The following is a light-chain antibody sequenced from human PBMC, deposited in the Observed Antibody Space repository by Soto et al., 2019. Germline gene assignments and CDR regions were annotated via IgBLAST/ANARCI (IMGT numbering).Light chain of an antibody. V-gene: IGLV2-11*01. J-gene: IGLJ1*01. Sequence: QSALTKPRAVSGSRGQSVTISCTGTSSDVGTYNYVSWYQQHPGKAPKGMIYDVSERPSGVPDRFSGSKSGNTASLTISGLQAEDEADYYCCSYAGSPRYVLGTGTKVTVL. CDR1: SSDVGTYNY. CDR3: CSYAGSPRYV. CDR2: DVS.